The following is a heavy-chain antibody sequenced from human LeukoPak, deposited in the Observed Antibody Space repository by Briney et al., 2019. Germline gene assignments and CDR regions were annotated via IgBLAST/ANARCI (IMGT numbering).Heavy chain of an antibody. CDR1: GFTFGDYA. CDR2: IRSKAYGGTT. J-gene: IGHJ4*02. V-gene: IGHV3-49*04. CDR3: TRDRIRKVVAATFDY. Sequence: TGGSLRLSCTASGFTFGDYAMSWVRQAPGKGLEWVGFIRSKAYGGTTEYAASVKGRFTISRDDSKSIAYLQMNSLKTEDTAVYYCTRDRIRKVVAATFDYWGQGTLVTVSS. D-gene: IGHD2-15*01.